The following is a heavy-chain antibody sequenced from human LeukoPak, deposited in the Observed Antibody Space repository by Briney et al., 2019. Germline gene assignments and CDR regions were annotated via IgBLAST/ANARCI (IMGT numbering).Heavy chain of an antibody. J-gene: IGHJ4*02. V-gene: IGHV3-33*06. CDR2: IWYDGSNK. Sequence: PGRSLRLSCAASGFTFSSYGMHWVRQAPGKGLEWVAVIWYDGSNKYYADSVKGRFTISRDNSKNTLYLQMNSLRAEDTAVYYCAKTTDGVDYWGQGTLVTVSS. CDR1: GFTFSSYG. D-gene: IGHD1-1*01. CDR3: AKTTDGVDY.